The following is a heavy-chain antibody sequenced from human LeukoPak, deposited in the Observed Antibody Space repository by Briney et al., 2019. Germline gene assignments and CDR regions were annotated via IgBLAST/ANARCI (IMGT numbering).Heavy chain of an antibody. Sequence: KASETLSLTCTVSGGSISSYYWSWIRQPPGKGLEWIGYIYYSGSTNYNPSLKSRVTISVHTYKNQFSLKLSYVTAADTPVYYCARGFYGAYVSYWGQGTLVSVSS. J-gene: IGHJ4*02. CDR3: ARGFYGAYVSY. D-gene: IGHD4-17*01. CDR1: GGSISSYY. V-gene: IGHV4-59*01. CDR2: IYYSGST.